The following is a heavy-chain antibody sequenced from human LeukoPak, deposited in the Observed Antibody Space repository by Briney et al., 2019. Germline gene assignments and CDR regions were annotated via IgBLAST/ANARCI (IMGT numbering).Heavy chain of an antibody. CDR1: GFTFDDYA. Sequence: GRSLRLSCAASGFTFDDYAMHWVRQAPGKGLEWVSGISWNSGSIGYADSVKGRFTISRDNAKNSLYLQMNSLRAEDTALYYCAKDGASGWYGENWFDPWGQGTLVTVSS. D-gene: IGHD6-19*01. CDR2: ISWNSGSI. V-gene: IGHV3-9*01. J-gene: IGHJ5*02. CDR3: AKDGASGWYGENWFDP.